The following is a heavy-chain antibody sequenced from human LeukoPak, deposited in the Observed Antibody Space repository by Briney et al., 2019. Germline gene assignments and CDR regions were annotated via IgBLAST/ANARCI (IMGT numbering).Heavy chain of an antibody. CDR2: ISGSGGSP. V-gene: IGHV3-23*01. D-gene: IGHD2-2*01. CDR3: AKAPPEKYCSSTSCPYYYYYYYMDV. J-gene: IGHJ6*03. Sequence: GGSLRLSCVAPGFTFSSYSTSWVRHAPGKGLGWGSAISGSGGSPYYADSVKGRFTISRDNSKNTLYLQMNSLRAEDTAVYYCAKAPPEKYCSSTSCPYYYYYYYMDVWGKGTTVTVSS. CDR1: GFTFSSYS.